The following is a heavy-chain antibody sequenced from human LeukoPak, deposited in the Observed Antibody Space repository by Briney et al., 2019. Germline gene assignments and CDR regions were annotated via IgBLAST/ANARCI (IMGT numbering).Heavy chain of an antibody. J-gene: IGHJ6*03. CDR1: GGSISSYY. Sequence: SETLSLTCTVSGGSISSYYWSWIRQPAGKGLEWIGRIYTSGSTNYNPSLKSRVTMSVDTSKNQFSLKLSSVTAADTAVYYCARDRLTAYVTNGVCPGNYSYYTDVWGKGTPVTVSS. CDR2: IYTSGST. D-gene: IGHD2-8*01. CDR3: ARDRLTAYVTNGVCPGNYSYYTDV. V-gene: IGHV4-4*07.